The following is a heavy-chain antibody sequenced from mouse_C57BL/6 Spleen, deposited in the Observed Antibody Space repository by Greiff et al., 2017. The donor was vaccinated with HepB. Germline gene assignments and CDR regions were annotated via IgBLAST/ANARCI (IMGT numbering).Heavy chain of an antibody. V-gene: IGHV1-69*01. D-gene: IGHD2-5*01. J-gene: IGHJ3*01. CDR2: IDPSDSYT. CDR3: ARSLYSNYEFAY. CDR1: GYTFTSYW. Sequence: VQLQQPGAELVMPGASVKLSCKASGYTFTSYWMHWVKQRPGQGLEWIGEIDPSDSYTNYNQKFKGKSTLTVDKSSSTAYMQLSSLTSEDSAVYYCARSLYSNYEFAYWGQGTLVTVSA.